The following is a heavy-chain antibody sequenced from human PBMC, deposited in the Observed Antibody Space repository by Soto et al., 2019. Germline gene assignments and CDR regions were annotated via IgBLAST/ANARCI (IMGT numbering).Heavy chain of an antibody. V-gene: IGHV4-59*01. D-gene: IGHD3-3*01. J-gene: IGHJ5*02. CDR2: IYNRGSV. Sequence: SETLSLTCFVSGDSIGSYHWNWLRQPPGRGLEWIGYIYNRGSVRYNPSLNSRVTISVDRSRNQFSLSLSPVTAADTAMYYCARGKYDPWSGYYPPNWVDPWGPGTLVTV. CDR1: GDSIGSYH. CDR3: ARGKYDPWSGYYPPNWVDP.